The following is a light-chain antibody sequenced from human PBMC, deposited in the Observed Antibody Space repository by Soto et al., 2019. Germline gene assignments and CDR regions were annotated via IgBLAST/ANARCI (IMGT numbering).Light chain of an antibody. CDR2: TDN. J-gene: IGLJ1*01. CDR3: AAWNTALKVNV. V-gene: IGLV1-44*01. CDR1: SSNIGKNT. Sequence: QSVLAQPPSVSGTPGQRVTISCSGSSSNIGKNTVSWYQQLPGAAPKPLISTDNQRPSGVPDRFSGSKSGTSASLAISGPQCEDEDDFYGAAWNTALKVNVSGTGT.